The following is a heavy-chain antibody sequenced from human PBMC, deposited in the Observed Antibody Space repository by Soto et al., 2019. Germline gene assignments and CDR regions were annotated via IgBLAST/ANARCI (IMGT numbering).Heavy chain of an antibody. V-gene: IGHV5-51*01. CDR3: ARQSRRYYGSGILESA. CDR1: GYSFTSYW. Sequence: GESLKISCKGSGYSFTSYWIGWVRQMPGKGLEGMGIIYPGDSDTRYSPSFQGQVTISADKSISTAYLQWSSLKASDTAMYYCARQSRRYYGSGILESAWGQGTLVTVSS. D-gene: IGHD3-10*01. J-gene: IGHJ5*02. CDR2: IYPGDSDT.